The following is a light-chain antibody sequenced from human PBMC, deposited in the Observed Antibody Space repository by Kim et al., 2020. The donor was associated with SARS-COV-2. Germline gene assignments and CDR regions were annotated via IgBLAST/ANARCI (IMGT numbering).Light chain of an antibody. CDR1: ALPKQY. V-gene: IGLV3-25*03. Sequence: SYELTQPPSVSVSPGQTATITCSGDALPKQYAYWFQQKPGQAPVLVIYEDTQRPSGIPERFSGSTSGTTVTLTISRVRAEDEADYYCQSADSSDTFLVFG. CDR3: QSADSSDTFLV. CDR2: EDT. J-gene: IGLJ3*02.